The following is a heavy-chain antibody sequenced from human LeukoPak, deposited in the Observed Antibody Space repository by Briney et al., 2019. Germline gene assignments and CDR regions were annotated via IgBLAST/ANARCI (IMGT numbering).Heavy chain of an antibody. CDR1: GGSINSYY. V-gene: IGHV4-59*01. CDR2: IYYSGTT. J-gene: IGHJ4*02. CDR3: ARGQKSRSYYPERFDH. Sequence: SETLSLTCAVYGGSINSYYWSWIRQPPGKGLEWIGYIYYSGTTSYYPSFKNRVTISVDTSKNQFSLNLNSVTAADTAMYYCARGQKSRSYYPERFDHWGQGILVTVSS. D-gene: IGHD1-26*01.